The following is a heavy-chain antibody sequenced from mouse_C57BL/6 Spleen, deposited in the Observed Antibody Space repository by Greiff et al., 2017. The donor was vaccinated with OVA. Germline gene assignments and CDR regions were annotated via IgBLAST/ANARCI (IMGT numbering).Heavy chain of an antibody. J-gene: IGHJ4*01. CDR3: ARGDGYYSYYAMDY. CDR2: IWSGGST. CDR1: GFSLTSYG. V-gene: IGHV2-2*01. Sequence: VQRVESGPGLVQPSQSLSITCTVSGFSLTSYGVHWVRQSPGKGLEWLGVIWSGGSTDYNAAFISRLSISKDNSKSQVFFKMNSLQADDTAIYYCARGDGYYSYYAMDYWGQGTSVTVSS. D-gene: IGHD2-3*01.